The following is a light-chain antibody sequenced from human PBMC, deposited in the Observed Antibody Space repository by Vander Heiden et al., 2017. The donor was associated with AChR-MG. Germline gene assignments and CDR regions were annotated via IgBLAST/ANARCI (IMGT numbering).Light chain of an antibody. CDR3: AAWDDSLNALYV. J-gene: IGLJ1*01. CDR2: RNK. V-gene: IGLV1-44*01. Sequence: QSVLTQPPSASGTPGQRVTISCSGSSSNIGSNTVNWYQQRPGTAPKLLIYRNKQRPSGVPDRFSGSKSGTSASLAISGLQSEDEADYYCAAWDDSLNALYVFGTGTKVTLL. CDR1: SSNIGSNT.